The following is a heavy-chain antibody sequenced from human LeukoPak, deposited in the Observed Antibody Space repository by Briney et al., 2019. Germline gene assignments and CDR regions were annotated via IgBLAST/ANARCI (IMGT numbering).Heavy chain of an antibody. V-gene: IGHV3-23*01. J-gene: IGHJ4*02. Sequence: GGSLRLSRAASGFTFSSYAMSWVRQAPGKGLEWVSAISGSGGSTYYADSVKGRFTISRDNSKNTLYLQMNSLRAEDTAVYYCAKESGGGDSSGYDDYWGQGTLVTVSS. D-gene: IGHD3-22*01. CDR3: AKESGGGDSSGYDDY. CDR2: ISGSGGST. CDR1: GFTFSSYA.